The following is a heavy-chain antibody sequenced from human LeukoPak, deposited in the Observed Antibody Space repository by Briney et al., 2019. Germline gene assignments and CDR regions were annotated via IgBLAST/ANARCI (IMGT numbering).Heavy chain of an antibody. Sequence: SQTLSLTCAISGDSVTSNSAAWNWIRQSPSRGLEWLGRTYYRSKWYNDYAVSVKSRITINPDTSKNQFSLKLTSVTAADTAVYYCARSPTKRVIEDYWGQGILVTVSS. CDR2: TYYRSKWYN. D-gene: IGHD3-16*02. J-gene: IGHJ4*02. CDR3: ARSPTKRVIEDY. V-gene: IGHV6-1*01. CDR1: GDSVTSNSAA.